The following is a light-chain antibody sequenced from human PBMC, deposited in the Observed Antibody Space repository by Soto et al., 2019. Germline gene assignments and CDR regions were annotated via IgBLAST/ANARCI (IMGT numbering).Light chain of an antibody. CDR3: QHYNSYSEA. CDR2: KAS. Sequence: DIQMTQSPPPLAASVGDRVRIPCRASQSIDTWLAWYQQKAGKAPKLLIYKASTLKSGVPSRFSGSGSGTEFTLTISSLQPDDFATYYCQHYNSYSEAFGQGTKVDI. V-gene: IGKV1-5*03. J-gene: IGKJ1*01. CDR1: QSIDTW.